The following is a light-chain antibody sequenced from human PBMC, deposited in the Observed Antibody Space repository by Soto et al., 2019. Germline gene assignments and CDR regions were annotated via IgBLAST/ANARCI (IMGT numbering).Light chain of an antibody. CDR1: QSISTL. CDR2: KAS. V-gene: IGKV1-5*03. Sequence: DIQMTQSPSTLSASVGDRVTITCRASQSISTLLAWYQQRPGKAPKFLIYKASNLEGGVPARFSGSGSGTEFTLTISSLQPDDLATYYCQQYNTYPLTFGGGTKVEIK. J-gene: IGKJ4*01. CDR3: QQYNTYPLT.